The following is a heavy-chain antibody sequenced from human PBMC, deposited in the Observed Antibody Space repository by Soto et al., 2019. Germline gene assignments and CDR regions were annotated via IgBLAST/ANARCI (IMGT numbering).Heavy chain of an antibody. CDR2: VWYDGNNK. V-gene: IGHV3-33*01. CDR1: GFTFSSYG. D-gene: IGHD2-15*01. J-gene: IGHJ6*03. CDR3: ARGSGGYYYYMDV. Sequence: GSLRLSCAASGFTFSSYGMHWVRQAPGKGLEWVAVVWYDGNNKYHADSVKGRFTISRDNSKNTLYLQMNSLRAEDTAVYYCARGSGGYYYYMDVGGKGPTVPVSS.